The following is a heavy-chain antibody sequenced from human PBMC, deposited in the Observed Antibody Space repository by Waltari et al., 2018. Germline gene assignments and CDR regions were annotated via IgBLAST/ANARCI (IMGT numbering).Heavy chain of an antibody. D-gene: IGHD2-2*01. CDR2: INHSGST. CDR3: AREPNQYCSSTSCYPL. CDR1: GGSFSGYY. V-gene: IGHV4-34*01. Sequence: QVQLQQWGAGLLKPSETLSLTCAVYGGSFSGYYWSWIRQPPGKGLEWIGEINHSGSTNYHPSLKSRVTISVDTSKNQFSLKLSSVTAADTAVYYCAREPNQYCSSTSCYPLWGQGTLVTVSS. J-gene: IGHJ4*02.